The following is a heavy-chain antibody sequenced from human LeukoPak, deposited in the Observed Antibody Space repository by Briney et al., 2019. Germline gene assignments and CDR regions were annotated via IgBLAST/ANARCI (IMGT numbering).Heavy chain of an antibody. CDR1: GFSFSTYA. V-gene: IGHV3-33*06. Sequence: GGSLRLSCAASGFSFSTYALHWVRQAPGKGPEWVAVIWYDGNHNYYADSVKGRFTIPRDNSKNTLYLQMNSLTPEDTAVYYCAKGHYDTSGLPFDYWGQGTLVTVSS. J-gene: IGHJ4*02. D-gene: IGHD3-22*01. CDR2: IWYDGNHN. CDR3: AKGHYDTSGLPFDY.